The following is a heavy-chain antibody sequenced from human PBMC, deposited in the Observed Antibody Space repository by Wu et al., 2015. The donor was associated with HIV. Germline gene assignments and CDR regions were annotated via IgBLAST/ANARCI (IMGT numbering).Heavy chain of an antibody. Sequence: QVQLVQSGAEVKKPGSSVKVSCKASGGTFSSYAINWVRQAPGQGLEWMGGIISMFGTANYAQKFQGRVTITTDESTSTAYMELSSLRSEDTAVYYCARMGYCRSNSCYAYFQNWGQGTLVTVSS. CDR3: ARMGYCRSNSCYAYFQN. CDR1: GGTFSSYA. CDR2: IISMFGTA. V-gene: IGHV1-69*05. J-gene: IGHJ1*01. D-gene: IGHD2-2*01.